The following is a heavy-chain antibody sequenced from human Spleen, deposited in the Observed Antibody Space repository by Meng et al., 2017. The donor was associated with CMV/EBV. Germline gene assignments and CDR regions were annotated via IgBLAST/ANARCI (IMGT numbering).Heavy chain of an antibody. D-gene: IGHD2-2*01. CDR1: GFTFSSYS. CDR3: ARGGAVLPAALTDY. V-gene: IGHV3-21*01. Sequence: GESLKISCAASGFTFSSYSMNWVRQAPGKGLEWVSSISSSSSYIYYADSVKGRFTISRDNAKNSLYLQVNSLRAEDTAVYYCARGGAVLPAALTDYWGQGMLVTVSS. CDR2: ISSSSSYI. J-gene: IGHJ4*02.